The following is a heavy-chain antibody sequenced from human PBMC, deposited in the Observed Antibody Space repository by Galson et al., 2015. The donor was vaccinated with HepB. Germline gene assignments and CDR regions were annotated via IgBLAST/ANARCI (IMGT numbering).Heavy chain of an antibody. CDR1: GGTFSSYA. V-gene: IGHV1-69*13. CDR3: ARVPFVLGGRGLYDDYGDPRSVYYYYGMDV. CDR2: IIPIFGTA. J-gene: IGHJ6*02. Sequence: SVKVSCKASGGTFSSYAISWVRQAPGQGLEWMGGIIPIFGTANYAQKFQGRVTIAADESTSTAYMELSSLRSEDTAVYYCARVPFVLGGRGLYDDYGDPRSVYYYYGMDVWGQGTTVTVSS. D-gene: IGHD4-17*01.